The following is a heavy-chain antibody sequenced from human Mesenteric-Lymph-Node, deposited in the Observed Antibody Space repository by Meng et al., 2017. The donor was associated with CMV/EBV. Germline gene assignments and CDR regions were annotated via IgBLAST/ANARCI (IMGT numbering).Heavy chain of an antibody. Sequence: GWSLRLSCAASGFTFNTYSMNWVRQAPGKGLEWVSSISFTGAHTYYADSVKGRFTISRDNAKNSLYLQMNSLRAEDTAVYYCASLVSGWLFDYWGQGTLVTVSS. D-gene: IGHD6-19*01. J-gene: IGHJ4*02. V-gene: IGHV3-21*01. CDR1: GFTFNTYS. CDR3: ASLVSGWLFDY. CDR2: ISFTGAHT.